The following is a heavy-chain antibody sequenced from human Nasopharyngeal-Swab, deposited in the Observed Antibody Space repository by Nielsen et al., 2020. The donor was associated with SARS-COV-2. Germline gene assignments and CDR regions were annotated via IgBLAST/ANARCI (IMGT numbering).Heavy chain of an antibody. D-gene: IGHD2-15*01. J-gene: IGHJ5*02. Sequence: SDTLSLTCTVSGGSISSSSYYWGWIRQPPGKGLEWIGSIYYSGSTYYNPSLKSRVTISVDTSKNQFSLKLGSVTAADTAVYYCARHWRDIVVVVAATGVDWFDPWGQGTLVTVSS. CDR3: ARHWRDIVVVVAATGVDWFDP. CDR1: GGSISSSSYY. V-gene: IGHV4-39*01. CDR2: IYYSGST.